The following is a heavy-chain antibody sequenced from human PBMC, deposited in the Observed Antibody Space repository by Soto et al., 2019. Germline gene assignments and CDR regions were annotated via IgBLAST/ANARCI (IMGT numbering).Heavy chain of an antibody. CDR1: GGTFSSYA. D-gene: IGHD2-15*01. J-gene: IGHJ6*02. V-gene: IGHV1-69*01. CDR3: ARDQYCSGGSCYSYGMDV. CDR2: IIPIFGAA. Sequence: QVQLVQSGAEVKKPGSSVKVSCKASGGTFSSYAISWVRQAPGQGLEWMGGIIPIFGAANYAQKFQGRVTITADEYTSTAYMELSSLRSEDTAVYYCARDQYCSGGSCYSYGMDVWGQGTTVTVSS.